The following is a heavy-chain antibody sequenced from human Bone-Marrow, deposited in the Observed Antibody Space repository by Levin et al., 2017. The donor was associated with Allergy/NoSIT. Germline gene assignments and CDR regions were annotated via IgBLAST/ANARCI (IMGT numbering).Heavy chain of an antibody. J-gene: IGHJ5*02. CDR2: INRTGSGT. CDR1: GSSFSSYA. CDR3: AKDRGLAARHET. V-gene: IGHV3-23*01. D-gene: IGHD6-6*01. Sequence: GGSLRLSCAGSGSSFSSYAMSWVRQAPGKGLEWVSSINRTGSGTYYADFVRGRFIISRDNSRNTMDLQLNSLRDEDTALYYCAKDRGLAARHETWGQGAHVIVSS.